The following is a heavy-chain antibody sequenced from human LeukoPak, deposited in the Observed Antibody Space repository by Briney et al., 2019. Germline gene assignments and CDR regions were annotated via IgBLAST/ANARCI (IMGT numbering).Heavy chain of an antibody. J-gene: IGHJ4*02. V-gene: IGHV3-53*01. CDR3: AREGDGYNNYFDY. CDR1: GFTVSSNY. Sequence: PGGSLRLSCAASGFTVSSNYMSWVRQAPGKGLEWVSVIYSGGSTYYADSVKGRFTISRDNSKNTLYLQMNSLRAEDTAVYYCAREGDGYNNYFDYWGQGTLVTVSS. D-gene: IGHD5-24*01. CDR2: IYSGGST.